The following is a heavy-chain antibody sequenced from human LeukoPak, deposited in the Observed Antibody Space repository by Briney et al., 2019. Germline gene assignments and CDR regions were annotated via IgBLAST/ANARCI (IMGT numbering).Heavy chain of an antibody. CDR1: GYTFTGYY. J-gene: IGHJ3*02. V-gene: IGHV1-2*02. D-gene: IGHD3-3*02. CDR3: AKGSSFGLGSDAFDI. CDR2: INPNSGGT. Sequence: ASVKVSCKASGYTFTGYYMHWVRQAPGQGLEWMGWINPNSGGTNYAQKFQGRVTMTRDTSTSTVYMELSSLRSEDTAVYYCAKGSSFGLGSDAFDIWGQGTMVTVSS.